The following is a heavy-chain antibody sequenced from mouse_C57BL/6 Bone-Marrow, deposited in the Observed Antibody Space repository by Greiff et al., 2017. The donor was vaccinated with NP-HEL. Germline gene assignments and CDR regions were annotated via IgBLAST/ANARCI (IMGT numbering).Heavy chain of an antibody. V-gene: IGHV1-5*01. CDR3: TRYYYGNWYCDV. CDR2: IYPGNSDT. D-gene: IGHD1-1*01. J-gene: IGHJ1*03. CDR1: GYTFTSYW. Sequence: VQLQQSGTVLARPGASVKMSCKTSGYTFTSYWMHWVKQRPGQGLEWIGAIYPGNSDTSYNQKFKGKAKLTAVTSASTAYMELSSLSNEDSAVYYSTRYYYGNWYCDVWGTGTTVTVSS.